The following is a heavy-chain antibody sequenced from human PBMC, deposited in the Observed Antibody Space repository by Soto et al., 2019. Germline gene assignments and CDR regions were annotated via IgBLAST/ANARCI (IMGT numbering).Heavy chain of an antibody. CDR3: ARVAGSQLFFDY. CDR1: GFNFSSYI. Sequence: VQLVESGGGLVKPGESLRASCAASGFNFSSYIMTWVRQAPGKGLEWVSSITSSRRHIFYAASVKGRFTISRDNAKNSLYLQMNSLRGEDTAVYYCARVAGSQLFFDYWGQGTLVTVSS. D-gene: IGHD3-10*01. J-gene: IGHJ4*02. CDR2: ITSSRRHI. V-gene: IGHV3-21*02.